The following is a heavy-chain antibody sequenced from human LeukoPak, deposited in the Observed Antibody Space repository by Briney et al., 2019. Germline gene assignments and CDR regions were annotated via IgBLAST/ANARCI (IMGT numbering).Heavy chain of an antibody. CDR3: ARAPFYYDSSGYYYYNWFDP. CDR2: IYNSGST. CDR1: GGSISSGDYY. J-gene: IGHJ5*02. D-gene: IGHD3-22*01. Sequence: SETLSLTCTVSGGSISSGDYYWSWIRQPPGKGLEWIGYIYNSGSTYYNPSLKSRVSISVDTSKNQFSLKLSSVTAADTAVYYCARAPFYYDSSGYYYYNWFDPWGQGTLVTVSS. V-gene: IGHV4-30-4*01.